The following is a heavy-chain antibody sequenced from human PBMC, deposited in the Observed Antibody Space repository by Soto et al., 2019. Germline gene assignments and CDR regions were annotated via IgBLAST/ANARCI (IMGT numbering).Heavy chain of an antibody. CDR3: ARDLGYGDYETDFDY. D-gene: IGHD4-17*01. V-gene: IGHV1-69*06. CDR1: GGTFSSYA. CDR2: IIPIFGTA. Sequence: QVQLVQSGAEVKKTGSSVKVSGKASGGTFSSYAISWVRQAPGQGLEWMGGIIPIFGTANYAQKFQGRVTITADKSTSTAYMELSSLRSEDTAVYYCARDLGYGDYETDFDYWGQGTLVTVSS. J-gene: IGHJ4*02.